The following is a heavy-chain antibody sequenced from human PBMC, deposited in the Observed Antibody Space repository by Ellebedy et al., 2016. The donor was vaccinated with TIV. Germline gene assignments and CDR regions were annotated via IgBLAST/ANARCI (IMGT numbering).Heavy chain of an antibody. CDR1: GYTFTGYY. CDR3: ARDDTTSWYWGDKFDS. CDR2: INSNSGGT. D-gene: IGHD6-13*01. Sequence: ASVKVSXXASGYTFTGYYLHWVRQAPGQGLEWMGWINSNSGGTNYAQKFQGRVTMTRDTSISTAYMELRRLRSDDTAVYYCARDDTTSWYWGDKFDSWGQGTLVTVSS. J-gene: IGHJ4*02. V-gene: IGHV1-2*02.